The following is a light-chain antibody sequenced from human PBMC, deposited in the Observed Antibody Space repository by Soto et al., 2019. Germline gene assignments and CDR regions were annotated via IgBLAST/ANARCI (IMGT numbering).Light chain of an antibody. V-gene: IGKV1-5*03. Sequence: DIQMTQSPSTLSGSVGDRVTITCRDSQTISSWLAWYQQKPGKAPKLLIYKASTLKSGVPSRFSGSGAGTECTLTISSLQPDDVATDYCQHYNSCSEAFGQGTKVDIK. J-gene: IGKJ1*01. CDR2: KAS. CDR1: QTISSW. CDR3: QHYNSCSEA.